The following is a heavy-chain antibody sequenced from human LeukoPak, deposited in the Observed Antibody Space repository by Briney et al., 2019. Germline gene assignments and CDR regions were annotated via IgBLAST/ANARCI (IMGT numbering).Heavy chain of an antibody. CDR3: ARTYGDYGYYYYYMDV. CDR1: GFAFSSYE. CDR2: ISSSGSTI. V-gene: IGHV3-48*03. J-gene: IGHJ6*03. Sequence: TGGSLRLSCAASGFAFSSYEMNWVRQAPGKGLEWVSYISSSGSTIYYADSVKGRFTISRDNAKNSLYLQMNSLRAEDTAVYYCARTYGDYGYYYYYMDVWGKGTTVTVSS. D-gene: IGHD4-17*01.